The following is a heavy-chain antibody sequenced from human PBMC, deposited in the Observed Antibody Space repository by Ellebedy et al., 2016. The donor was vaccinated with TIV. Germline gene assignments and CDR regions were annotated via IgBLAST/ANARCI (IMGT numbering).Heavy chain of an antibody. CDR3: AKDQGAFDI. V-gene: IGHV3-30*18. Sequence: SLKISXAASGFIFSNYGMHWVRQAPGKGLEWVAVISYDGSNKYYADSVKGRFTISRDNSKNTLYLQMNSLRAEDTAVYYCAKDQGAFDIWGQGTMVTVSS. CDR2: ISYDGSNK. CDR1: GFIFSNYG. J-gene: IGHJ3*02.